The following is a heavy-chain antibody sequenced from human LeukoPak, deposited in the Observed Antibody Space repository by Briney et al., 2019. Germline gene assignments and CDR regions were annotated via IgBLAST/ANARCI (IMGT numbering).Heavy chain of an antibody. CDR3: ATEKGDSPDY. V-gene: IGHV3-23*01. CDR1: GFTFSNYA. Sequence: GGSLRLSCAASGFTFSNYAMAWVRQAPGKGLEWVSGLSGSGGNTFCAVSVKGRFTISRDNPKNTLYLQMNSLRAEDTAVYYCATEKGDSPDYWGQGTLVTVSS. CDR2: LSGSGGNT. D-gene: IGHD3-16*01. J-gene: IGHJ4*02.